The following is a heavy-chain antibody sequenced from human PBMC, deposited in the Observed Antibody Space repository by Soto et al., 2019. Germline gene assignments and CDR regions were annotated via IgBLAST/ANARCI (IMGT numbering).Heavy chain of an antibody. V-gene: IGHV1-18*04. D-gene: IGHD3-9*01. J-gene: IGHJ5*02. Sequence: QVQLVQSGAEVKKPGASVKVSCKASGYTFTSYGISWVRQAPGQGLEWMGWISAYNGNTNYAQKLQGRVTMTTGTSTSTAYMELRSLRSDDTAVYYCARDRAARLDGNWFDPWGQGTLVTVSS. CDR2: ISAYNGNT. CDR1: GYTFTSYG. CDR3: ARDRAARLDGNWFDP.